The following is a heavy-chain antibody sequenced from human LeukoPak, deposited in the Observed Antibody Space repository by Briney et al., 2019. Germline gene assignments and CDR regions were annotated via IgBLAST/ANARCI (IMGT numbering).Heavy chain of an antibody. CDR2: ISYDGSNK. CDR1: GFTFSSYG. Sequence: GGSLRLSCAASGFTFSSYGMHWVRQAPGKGLEWVAVISYDGSNKYYADSVKGRFTISRDNSKNTLYLQMNSLRAEDTAAYYCAKDEQAFSGSFDYWGQGTLVTVSS. CDR3: AKDEQAFSGSFDY. J-gene: IGHJ4*02. D-gene: IGHD3-22*01. V-gene: IGHV3-30*18.